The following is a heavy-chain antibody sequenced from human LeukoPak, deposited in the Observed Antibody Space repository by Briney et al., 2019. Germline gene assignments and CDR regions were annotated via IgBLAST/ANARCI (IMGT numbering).Heavy chain of an antibody. CDR2: INHSGST. J-gene: IGHJ4*02. D-gene: IGHD3-10*01. Sequence: PSETLSLTCAVYGGSFSGYYWSWIRQPPGKGLEWIGEINHSGSTNYNPSLKSRVTISVGTSKNQFSLKLSSVTAADTAVYYCASYYGSGSYYRGGPFDYWGQGTLVTVSS. V-gene: IGHV4-34*01. CDR3: ASYYGSGSYYRGGPFDY. CDR1: GGSFSGYY.